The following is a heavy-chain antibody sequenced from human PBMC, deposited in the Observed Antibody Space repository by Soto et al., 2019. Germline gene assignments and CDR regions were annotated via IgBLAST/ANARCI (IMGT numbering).Heavy chain of an antibody. CDR1: GGTFSSYT. CDR3: ARDNQYFDWSSYPCYYHGMDV. D-gene: IGHD3-9*01. Sequence: SVKVSCKASGGTFSSYTISWVRQAPGQGLEWMGRIIPILGIANYAQKFQGRVTITADKSTSTAYMELSSLRSEDTAVYYCARDNQYFDWSSYPCYYHGMDVWGQGTTVTVSS. J-gene: IGHJ6*02. CDR2: IIPILGIA. V-gene: IGHV1-69*04.